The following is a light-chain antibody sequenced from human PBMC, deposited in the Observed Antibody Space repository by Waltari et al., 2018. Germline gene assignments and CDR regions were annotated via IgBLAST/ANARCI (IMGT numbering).Light chain of an antibody. CDR1: SSDGRGYNY. CDR2: DVP. CDR3: SPYGGSNNLL. Sequence: HSALTQPPSASGSPGQTVTISCTGPSSDGRGYNYVPWYPQHPGKAPKLMIYDVPKRPSGVPDRFSGSKSANTASLTVSGLQAEDEADYYCSPYGGSNNLLFGGGTKRTVL. V-gene: IGLV2-8*01. J-gene: IGLJ2*01.